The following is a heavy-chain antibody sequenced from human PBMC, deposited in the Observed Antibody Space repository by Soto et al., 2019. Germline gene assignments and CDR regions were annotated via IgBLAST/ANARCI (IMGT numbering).Heavy chain of an antibody. CDR2: ISENGGIT. D-gene: IGHD3-10*01. CDR3: AREYYSSGTH. CDR1: GFTFSTYW. Sequence: EVQLVESGGGLVQPGGSLRLSCAASGFTFSTYWMQWVRQVPGEGLVWVSSISENGGITTYADSVKGRFTISRDNAKNTLYLQMNGLRVEDTAIYYCAREYYSSGTHWGQGTLVTVST. J-gene: IGHJ1*01. V-gene: IGHV3-74*01.